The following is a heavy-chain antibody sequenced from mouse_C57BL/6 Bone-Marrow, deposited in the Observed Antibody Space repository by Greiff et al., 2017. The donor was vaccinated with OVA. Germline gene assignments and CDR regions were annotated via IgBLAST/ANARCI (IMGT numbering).Heavy chain of an antibody. Sequence: EADGGLVQPKGSLKLSCAASGFSFNTYAMNWVRQAPGKGLEWVARIRSKSNNYATYYADSVKDRFTISRDDSESMLYLQMNNLKTEDTAMYYCVRQYSYAMDYWGQGTSVTVSS. CDR3: VRQYSYAMDY. CDR1: GFSFNTYA. V-gene: IGHV10-1*01. J-gene: IGHJ4*01. CDR2: IRSKSNNYAT.